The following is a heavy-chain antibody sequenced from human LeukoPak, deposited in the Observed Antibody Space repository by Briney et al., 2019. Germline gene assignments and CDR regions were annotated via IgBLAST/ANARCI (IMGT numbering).Heavy chain of an antibody. J-gene: IGHJ4*02. CDR2: IYHSGYT. Sequence: SETLSLTCTVSGGSVNSSSYYWGWIRQPPGEALEWIGSIYHSGYTYYNPSLKSRVTISVDTSKSQFSLKLSSVTAADTAVYYCARSSMFRGVTVDYWGQGTLVTVSS. CDR1: GGSVNSSSYY. V-gene: IGHV4-39*01. CDR3: ARSSMFRGVTVDY. D-gene: IGHD3-10*01.